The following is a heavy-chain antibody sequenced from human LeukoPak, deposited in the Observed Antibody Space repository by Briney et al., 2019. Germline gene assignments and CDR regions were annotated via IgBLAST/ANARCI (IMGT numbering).Heavy chain of an antibody. Sequence: SETLSLTCTVSGGSISSYYWSWIRQPPGKGLEWIGYIYYSGSINYNPSLKSRVTISVDTSKNQFSLRLSSVTAADTAVYYCARDSGSGSWYMDVWGKGTTVTVSS. CDR1: GGSISSYY. CDR2: IYYSGSI. D-gene: IGHD3-10*01. J-gene: IGHJ6*03. CDR3: ARDSGSGSWYMDV. V-gene: IGHV4-59*12.